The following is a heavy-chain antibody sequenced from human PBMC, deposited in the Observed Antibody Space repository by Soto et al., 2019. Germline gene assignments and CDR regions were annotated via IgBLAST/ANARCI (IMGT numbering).Heavy chain of an antibody. J-gene: IGHJ4*02. CDR1: GFTFNTYC. CDR3: ARIIRGRNIMAPHLDF. V-gene: IGHV3-7*03. CDR2: IKQDESEK. Sequence: GGSLRLSSSASGFTFNTYCMSWVRQAPGKGLEWVANIKQDESEKYYVDSVRGRFTISRDNAKNSLYLQMNSLRAEDTAIYYCARIIRGRNIMAPHLDFWVQGTLVTV. D-gene: IGHD3-10*01.